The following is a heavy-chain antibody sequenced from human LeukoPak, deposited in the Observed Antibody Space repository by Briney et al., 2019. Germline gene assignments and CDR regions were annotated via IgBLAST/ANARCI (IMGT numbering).Heavy chain of an antibody. CDR3: ARGGYNWDTDAGWFDP. D-gene: IGHD1/OR15-1a*01. V-gene: IGHV3-23*01. J-gene: IGHJ5*02. CDR1: GFTFSSYA. CDR2: ISGSGESK. Sequence: GGSLRLSCAAAGFTFSSYAMHWVRQVAGKGLEWVSGISGSGESKFYADSVKGRFTVSRDNSKNTLYLQMNSLRVEDTAVYYCARGGYNWDTDAGWFDPWGLGTLVTVSS.